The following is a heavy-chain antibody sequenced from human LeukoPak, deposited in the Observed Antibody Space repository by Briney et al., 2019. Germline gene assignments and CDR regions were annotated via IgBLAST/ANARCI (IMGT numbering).Heavy chain of an antibody. D-gene: IGHD2-21*02. V-gene: IGHV1-69*13. CDR2: IIPIFGTA. CDR3: ASRVTSDAFDI. CDR1: GGTFSSYT. Sequence: SVKVSCKASGGTFSSYTISWVRQAPGQGLEWMGGIIPIFGTANYAQKFQGRVTITADESTSTGYMELSSLRSEDTAVYYCASRVTSDAFDIWGQGTMVTVSS. J-gene: IGHJ3*02.